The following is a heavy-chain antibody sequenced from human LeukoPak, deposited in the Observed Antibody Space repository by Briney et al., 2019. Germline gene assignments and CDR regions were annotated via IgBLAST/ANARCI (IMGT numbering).Heavy chain of an antibody. CDR2: IYYSGST. CDR3: ARATVGHPEYYFDY. J-gene: IGHJ4*02. V-gene: IGHV4-59*01. D-gene: IGHD4-23*01. Sequence: SETLSLTCTVSGGSIRSYYWSWIRQPPGKGLEWIGYIYYSGSTNYNPSLKSRVTISVDTSKNQFSLKLSSVTAADTAVYYCARATVGHPEYYFDYWGQGTLVTVSS. CDR1: GGSIRSYY.